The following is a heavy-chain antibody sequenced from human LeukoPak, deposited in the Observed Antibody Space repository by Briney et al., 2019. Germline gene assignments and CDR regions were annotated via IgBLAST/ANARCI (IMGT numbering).Heavy chain of an antibody. D-gene: IGHD1-26*01. V-gene: IGHV3-7*05. CDR3: ARGGSYYLY. J-gene: IGHJ4*02. Sequence: GGSLRVSCAASGFTYSSFWLSWLRQAPWKALEGVANKKEAGSEKYFVDSVKGRFTISRDNAKNPLYLQMHRRRADDTAVYYCARGGSYYLYWGQGTLVKVSS. CDR1: GFTYSSFW. CDR2: KKEAGSEK.